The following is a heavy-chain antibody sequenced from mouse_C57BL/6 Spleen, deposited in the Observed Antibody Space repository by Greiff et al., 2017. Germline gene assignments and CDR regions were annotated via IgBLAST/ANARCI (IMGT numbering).Heavy chain of an antibody. D-gene: IGHD1-1*01. CDR1: GYTFTSYW. J-gene: IGHJ3*01. V-gene: IGHV1-74*01. Sequence: QVQLQQPGAELVKPGASVKVSCKASGYTFTSYWMHWVKQRPGQGLEWIGRIHPSDSDTNYNQKFKGKATLTVDKSSSTAYMQLSSLTSEDSAVYYCASPYCYGSSRFAYWGQGTLVTVSA. CDR2: IHPSDSDT. CDR3: ASPYCYGSSRFAY.